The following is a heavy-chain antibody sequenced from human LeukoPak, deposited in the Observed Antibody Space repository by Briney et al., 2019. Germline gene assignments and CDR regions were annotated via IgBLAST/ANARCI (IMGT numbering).Heavy chain of an antibody. CDR3: AKVRYGLNYYYGMDV. CDR2: ISGTGGST. V-gene: IGHV3-23*01. J-gene: IGHJ6*02. D-gene: IGHD1-1*01. Sequence: GGSLRLSCAASGFTFSSYWMSWVRQAPGKGLEWVSTISGTGGSTYYADSVKGQFTISRDNSKNTLYLQMNSLRAEDTAVYYCAKVRYGLNYYYGMDVWGQGTTVTVSS. CDR1: GFTFSSYW.